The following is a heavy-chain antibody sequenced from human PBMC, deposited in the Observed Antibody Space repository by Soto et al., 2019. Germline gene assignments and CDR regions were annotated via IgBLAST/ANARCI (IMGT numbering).Heavy chain of an antibody. V-gene: IGHV4-39*01. D-gene: IGHD1-1*01. J-gene: IGHJ5*02. Sequence: QLQLQESGPRLVKPSETLSLTCTVSGGSISSTTYYWGWIRQPPGKGLEWIGSVYYSGNTYNNPSLKSRVPLSGDPSKNQFSLKLTSVTXAXTXVYXXXXQRMAATTTGTGWFDPWGQGMLVTVSS. CDR2: VYYSGNT. CDR1: GGSISSTTYY. CDR3: XXQRMAATTTGTGWFDP.